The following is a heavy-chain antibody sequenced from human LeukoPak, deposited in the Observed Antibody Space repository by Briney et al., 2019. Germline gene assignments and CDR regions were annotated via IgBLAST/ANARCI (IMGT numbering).Heavy chain of an antibody. CDR1: GGSITSSSYY. Sequence: SETLSLTCTVSGGSITSSSYYWGWIRQPPGQELEWIGSIYLGGSSYYNPSLKSRVTISVDTSKNHFSLMLTSVTDANTAVYFCARHSVSMYSTSIFEPWGQGAVVSVSS. D-gene: IGHD6-13*01. J-gene: IGHJ5*02. V-gene: IGHV4-39*01. CDR2: IYLGGSS. CDR3: ARHSVSMYSTSIFEP.